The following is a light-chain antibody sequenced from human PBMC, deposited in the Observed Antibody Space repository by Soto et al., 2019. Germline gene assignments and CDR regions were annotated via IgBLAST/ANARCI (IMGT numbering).Light chain of an antibody. CDR2: GNS. Sequence: VLTQPPSVSGAPGQRVTISCTGSSSNIGAGYDVHWYQQLPGTAPKLLIYGNSNRPSGVPDRFSGSKSGTSASLAITGLQAEDEADYYCQSYDSSLSGYVFGTGTRSPS. J-gene: IGLJ1*01. V-gene: IGLV1-40*01. CDR3: QSYDSSLSGYV. CDR1: SSNIGAGYD.